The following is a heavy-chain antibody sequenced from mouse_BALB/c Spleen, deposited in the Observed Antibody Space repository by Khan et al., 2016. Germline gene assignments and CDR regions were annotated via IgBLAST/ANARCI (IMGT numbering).Heavy chain of an antibody. CDR2: IWAGGST. Sequence: QVQLQQSGPGLVVPSQSLSITCTVSGFSLTSYGVHWVRQPPGKDLEWLGVIWAGGSTNYNSALMSRLSISKDNSKSQVFLKMNSLQTDDTAMYYCARDRDGYGWYFDVWGAGTTVTVSS. CDR1: GFSLTSYG. V-gene: IGHV2-9*02. D-gene: IGHD1-2*01. CDR3: ARDRDGYGWYFDV. J-gene: IGHJ1*01.